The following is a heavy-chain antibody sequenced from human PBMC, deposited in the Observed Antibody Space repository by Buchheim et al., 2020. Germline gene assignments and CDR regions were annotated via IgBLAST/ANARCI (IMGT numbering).Heavy chain of an antibody. Sequence: EVQLVESGGGLVQPGGSLRLSCAASGFTFSSYYMHWVRQVPGKGLVWVSRIIGDGTSTNYADSVKGRLTISRDTAQNTLFLQMNSLRAEDTAVHYCARQPNNWLDFWGQGTL. CDR3: ARQPNNWLDF. CDR2: IIGDGTST. J-gene: IGHJ5*01. CDR1: GFTFSSYY. V-gene: IGHV3-74*01.